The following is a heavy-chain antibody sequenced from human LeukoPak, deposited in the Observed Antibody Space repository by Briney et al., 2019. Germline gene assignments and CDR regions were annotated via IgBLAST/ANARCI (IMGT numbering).Heavy chain of an antibody. D-gene: IGHD6-19*01. Sequence: GGSLRLSCAASGFTFSSYEMNWVRQAPGKGLEWVSYISSSGSTIYYADSVKGRFTISRDKAKNSLYLQMNSLRAEDTAVYYCARAHTQWLVLQAFDYWGQGTLVTVSS. CDR1: GFTFSSYE. V-gene: IGHV3-48*03. CDR3: ARAHTQWLVLQAFDY. CDR2: ISSSGSTI. J-gene: IGHJ4*02.